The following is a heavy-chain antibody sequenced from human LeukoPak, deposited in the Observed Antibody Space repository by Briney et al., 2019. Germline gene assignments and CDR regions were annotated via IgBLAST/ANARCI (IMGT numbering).Heavy chain of an antibody. CDR3: ARDLRLRYFDWIA. J-gene: IGHJ4*02. CDR1: GFTFSSYW. V-gene: IGHV3-7*01. CDR2: IKQDGSEK. D-gene: IGHD3-9*01. Sequence: GGSLRLSCAASGFTFSSYWMSWVRQAPGKGLEWVANIKQDGSEKYYVDSVKGRFTISRDNAKNSLYLQMNSPRAEDTAVYYCARDLRLRYFDWIAWGQGTLVTLSS.